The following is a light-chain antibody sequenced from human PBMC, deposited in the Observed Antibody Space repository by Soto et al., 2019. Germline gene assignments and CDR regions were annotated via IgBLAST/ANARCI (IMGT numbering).Light chain of an antibody. V-gene: IGLV1-40*01. CDR3: LYFDSSLSVV. J-gene: IGLJ2*01. CDR1: SSNIGAGYD. CDR2: GNT. Sequence: QSVLTQPPSVSGAPGQRVTISCTGSSSNIGAGYDVHWYQQLPGRAPKLLIYGNTNRPSGVPDRFSGSNSGTSASLAITGLQAEDEADYYCLYFDSSLSVVFGGGTKLTVL.